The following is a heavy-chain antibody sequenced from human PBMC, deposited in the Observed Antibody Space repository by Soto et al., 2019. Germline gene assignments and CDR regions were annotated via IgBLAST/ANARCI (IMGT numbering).Heavy chain of an antibody. CDR3: ARVGPWVPYYYDSSPYTFENWFDP. CDR1: GGSISSSSYY. J-gene: IGHJ5*02. Sequence: SETLSLTCTVSGGSISSSSYYWGWIRQPPGKGLEWIGSIYHGGSTYYNPSLNSRVTLSIDMTNNHVSLILNSVTAADTAVYYCARVGPWVPYYYDSSPYTFENWFDPWGQGTLVTVSS. D-gene: IGHD3-22*01. CDR2: IYHGGST. V-gene: IGHV4-39*02.